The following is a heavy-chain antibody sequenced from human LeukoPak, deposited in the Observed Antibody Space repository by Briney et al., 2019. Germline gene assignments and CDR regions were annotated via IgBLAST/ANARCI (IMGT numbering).Heavy chain of an antibody. Sequence: AASVKVSCKASGYTFNGYYMHWVRQAPGQGLEWMGWINPNSGDTNYAQRFQGRATMTRDTSISTAYMELSRLRSDDTAVYYCARAFTHDTFDIWGQGTVVTVSS. CDR1: GYTFNGYY. J-gene: IGHJ3*02. CDR3: ARAFTHDTFDI. CDR2: INPNSGDT. D-gene: IGHD3-3*02. V-gene: IGHV1-2*02.